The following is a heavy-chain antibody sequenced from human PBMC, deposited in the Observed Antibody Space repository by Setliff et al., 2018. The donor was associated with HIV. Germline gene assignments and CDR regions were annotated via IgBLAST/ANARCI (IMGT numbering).Heavy chain of an antibody. CDR2: IVPILGIA. D-gene: IGHD3-22*01. CDR3: ASPMFYDGKVV. J-gene: IGHJ4*02. V-gene: IGHV1-69*10. CDR1: GYTFTSYG. Sequence: GASVKVSCKASGYTFTSYGISWVRQAPGQGLEWMGAIVPILGIANYAQKFQDRVTLTSDMSANTVYMDLTTLRSEDTAVYYCASPMFYDGKVVWGQGTPVTVSS.